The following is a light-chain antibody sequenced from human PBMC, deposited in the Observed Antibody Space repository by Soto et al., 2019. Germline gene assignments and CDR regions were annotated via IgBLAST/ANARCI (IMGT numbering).Light chain of an antibody. V-gene: IGLV2-8*01. CDR3: SLYTSSSTWV. Sequence: QSALTQPPSASGSPGQSVTISCTGTSSDVGRYNYVSWYQQEPGKAPKLMIYEVSKRPSGVPDRFSGSKSGNTPSLTIFGLQAEDEADYYCSLYTSSSTWVFGGGTKLTVL. J-gene: IGLJ3*02. CDR1: SSDVGRYNY. CDR2: EVS.